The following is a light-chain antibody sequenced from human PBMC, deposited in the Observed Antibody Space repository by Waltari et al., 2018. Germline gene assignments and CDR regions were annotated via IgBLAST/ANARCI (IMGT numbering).Light chain of an antibody. Sequence: QSALTQPASVSGSPGQSITISCTGTSSDVGSYNLVPWYQQHPGKAPKLMIYEGSKRPSGVSNRFSGSKSGNTASLTISEDEADYYCCSYAGSSTDVVFGGGTKLTVL. J-gene: IGLJ2*01. CDR2: EGS. CDR3: CSYAGSSTDVV. CDR1: SSDVGSYNL. V-gene: IGLV2-23*01.